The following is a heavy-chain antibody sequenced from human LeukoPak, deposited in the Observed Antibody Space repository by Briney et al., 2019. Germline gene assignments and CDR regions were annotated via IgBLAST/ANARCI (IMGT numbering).Heavy chain of an antibody. CDR3: ARAPGGSAAGIFDY. CDR1: GGSISSYY. J-gene: IGHJ4*02. CDR2: IYYSGST. Sequence: PSETLSLTCTVSGGSISSYYWSWIRQPPGKGLEWIGYIYYSGSTNYNPSLKSRVTISVDTSKNQFSLKLSSVTAADTAVYYCARAPGGSAAGIFDYWGQGTLVTVSS. V-gene: IGHV4-59*01. D-gene: IGHD6-13*01.